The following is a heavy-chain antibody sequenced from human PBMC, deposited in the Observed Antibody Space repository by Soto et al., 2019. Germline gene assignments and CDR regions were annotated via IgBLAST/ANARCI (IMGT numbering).Heavy chain of an antibody. J-gene: IGHJ4*02. CDR2: IYYSGST. CDR3: ARGAPATFFDY. CDR1: GGSLSSYY. V-gene: IGHV4-59*01. Sequence: LSLTCTVSGGSLSSYYWSWIRQPPGKGLEWIGYIYYSGSTNYNPSLKSRVTISVDTSKNQFSLKLSSVTAADTAVYYCARGAPATFFDYWGQGTLVTVSS.